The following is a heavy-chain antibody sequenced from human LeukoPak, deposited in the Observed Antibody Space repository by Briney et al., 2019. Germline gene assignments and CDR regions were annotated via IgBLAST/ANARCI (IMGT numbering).Heavy chain of an antibody. CDR1: GGSISSGDYY. CDR2: IYYSGST. J-gene: IGHJ6*02. CDR3: ARGTQYYDFWSGYYISYGMDV. D-gene: IGHD3-3*01. Sequence: PSETLSLTCTVSGGSISSGDYYWSWIRQPPGKGLEWIGYIYYSGSTYYNPSLKSRVTISVDTSKNQFSLKLSSVTAADTAVYYCARGTQYYDFWSGYYISYGMDVWGQGTTVTVSS. V-gene: IGHV4-30-4*01.